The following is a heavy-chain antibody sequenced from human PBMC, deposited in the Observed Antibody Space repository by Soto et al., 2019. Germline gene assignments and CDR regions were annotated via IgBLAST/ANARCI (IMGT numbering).Heavy chain of an antibody. CDR1: GYTFTSYG. J-gene: IGHJ5*02. Sequence: ASVKVSCKASGYTFTSYGISWVRQAPGQGLEWMGWISAYNGNTNYAQKLQGRVTMTTDTSTSTAYMELRSLRSDDTAVYYCGSLPEFIVEWGFDPWGQGTLVTVSS. V-gene: IGHV1-18*01. CDR2: ISAYNGNT. D-gene: IGHD1-26*01. CDR3: GSLPEFIVEWGFDP.